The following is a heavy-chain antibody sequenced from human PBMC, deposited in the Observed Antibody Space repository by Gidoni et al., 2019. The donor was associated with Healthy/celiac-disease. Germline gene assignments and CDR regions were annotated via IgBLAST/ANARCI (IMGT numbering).Heavy chain of an antibody. CDR3: ARDPRGMAGYYGMDV. Sequence: EVQLVESGGGLVKTGGSLRLSGAASVFTFSSYSMNWVRQAPGKGLEWVSSISSSSNYIYYADSVKGRLTISRDNAKNSLYLQMNSLRAEDTAVYYCARDPRGMAGYYGMDVWGQGTTVTVSS. CDR2: ISSSSNYI. CDR1: VFTFSSYS. V-gene: IGHV3-21*01. J-gene: IGHJ6*02.